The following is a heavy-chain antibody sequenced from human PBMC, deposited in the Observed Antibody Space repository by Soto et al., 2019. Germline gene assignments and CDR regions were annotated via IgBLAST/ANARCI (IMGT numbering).Heavy chain of an antibody. CDR2: IYYSGST. CDR3: ARAYYSNYVFDY. J-gene: IGHJ4*02. V-gene: IGHV4-30-4*01. CDR1: GGSISSGDYY. Sequence: SETLCLTCTVAGGSISSGDYYRSCIRQPPGKGLEWIGYIYYSGSTYYNPSLKSRVTISVDTSKNQFSLKLSSVTAADTAVYYCARAYYSNYVFDYWGQGTLVTVSS. D-gene: IGHD4-4*01.